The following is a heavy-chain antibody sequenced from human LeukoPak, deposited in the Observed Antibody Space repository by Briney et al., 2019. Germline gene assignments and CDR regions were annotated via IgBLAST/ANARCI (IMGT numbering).Heavy chain of an antibody. CDR2: ISSSGSTI. V-gene: IGHV3-11*01. D-gene: IGHD6-13*01. J-gene: IGHJ4*02. CDR3: ARTRRVAAGEGYYFDY. Sequence: GSLRLSCAASGFTFSDYYMSWIRQAPGKGLEWVSYISSSGSTIYYADSVKGRFTISRDNAKNSLYLQMNSLRAEDTAVYYCARTRRVAAGEGYYFDYWGQGTLVTVSS. CDR1: GFTFSDYY.